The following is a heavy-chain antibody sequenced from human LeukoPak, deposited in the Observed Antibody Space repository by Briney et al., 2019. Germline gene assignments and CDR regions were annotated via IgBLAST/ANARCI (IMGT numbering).Heavy chain of an antibody. D-gene: IGHD5-18*01. Sequence: GGSLRLSCVASGFIFSGSTIQWVRQASGKGLEWLGRIRNKANNYATAYVASVNGRFTISRDDSKNTAYLQMNSLKTEDTAVYYCAIGDKYGYPKWGQGTLVTVSS. J-gene: IGHJ4*02. V-gene: IGHV3-73*01. CDR1: GFIFSGST. CDR3: AIGDKYGYPK. CDR2: IRNKANNYAT.